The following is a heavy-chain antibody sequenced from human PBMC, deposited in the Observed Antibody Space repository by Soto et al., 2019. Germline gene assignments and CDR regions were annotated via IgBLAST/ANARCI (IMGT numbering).Heavy chain of an antibody. CDR2: IYYSGST. V-gene: IGHV4-30-4*01. Sequence: QVQLQESGPGLVKPSQTLSLTYTVSGGSISSGDYYWSWIRQPPGKGLEWIGYIYYSGSTYYNPSLKSRVTISVDTSKNQFSLKLSSVTAADTAVYYCARETIAARPRFRWFDPWGQGTLVTVSS. CDR3: ARETIAARPRFRWFDP. D-gene: IGHD6-6*01. J-gene: IGHJ5*02. CDR1: GGSISSGDYY.